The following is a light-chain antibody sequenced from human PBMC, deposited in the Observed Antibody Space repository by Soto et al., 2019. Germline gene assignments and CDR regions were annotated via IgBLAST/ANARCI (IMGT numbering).Light chain of an antibody. CDR3: QQYNIWPRS. CDR1: QNISHF. Sequence: EIVLTQSPATLSVSPGERATLSCRASQNISHFLAWYQQKPGQAPSLLIYGVSTSASGFPARFSGSGSGTEFTLTISSLQSDDSAVYFCQQYNIWPRSFGPGTKVDIK. J-gene: IGKJ3*01. CDR2: GVS. V-gene: IGKV3-15*01.